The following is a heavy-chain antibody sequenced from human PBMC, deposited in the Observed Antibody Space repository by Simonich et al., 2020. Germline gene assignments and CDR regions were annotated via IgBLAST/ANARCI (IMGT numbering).Heavy chain of an antibody. CDR3: ARDGLGTAYYYYMDV. J-gene: IGHJ6*03. Sequence: EVQLVEAGGGLVQPGGSLRLSCAASGFTFSSYWMSWVRQAPGKGLEWGANIKQDGMEKYEVDSVKGRFTISRDNAKNSLYLQMNSLRAEDTAVYYCARDGLGTAYYYYMDVWGKGTTVTVSS. CDR1: GFTFSSYW. CDR2: IKQDGMEK. D-gene: IGHD7-27*01. V-gene: IGHV3-7*01.